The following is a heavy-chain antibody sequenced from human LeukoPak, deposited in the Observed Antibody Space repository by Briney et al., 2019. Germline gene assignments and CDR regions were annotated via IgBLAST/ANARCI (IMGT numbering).Heavy chain of an antibody. CDR1: GYSFIKYD. V-gene: IGHV7-4-1*02. Sequence: ASVKVSCKASGYSFIKYDKDWVRQAPGQGLEWMGWINTNTGNPTYAQGFTGRFVFSLDTSVSTAYLQISGLKAEDTAVYYCARNNADGEGRFSYWGQGTLVTVSS. CDR2: INTNTGNP. D-gene: IGHD3-10*01. J-gene: IGHJ4*02. CDR3: ARNNADGEGRFSY.